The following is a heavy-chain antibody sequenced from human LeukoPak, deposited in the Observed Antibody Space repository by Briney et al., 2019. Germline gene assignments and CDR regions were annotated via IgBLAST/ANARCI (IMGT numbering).Heavy chain of an antibody. V-gene: IGHV3-7*05. CDR3: AKDWHNGDDPLFDY. Sequence: GGSLRLSCVVSGFTFSSHSMSWVRQAPGKGLEGVADITREGSAAYYVDSVKGRFSISRDNAKNSLYLQMNSLRAEDTAVYYCAKDWHNGDDPLFDYWGQGTVVTVSS. CDR1: GFTFSSHS. D-gene: IGHD2-8*01. J-gene: IGHJ4*02. CDR2: ITREGSAA.